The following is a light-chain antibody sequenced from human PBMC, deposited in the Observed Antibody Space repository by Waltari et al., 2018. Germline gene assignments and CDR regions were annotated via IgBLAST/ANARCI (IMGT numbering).Light chain of an antibody. Sequence: DIQMTQSPSSLSASVGDRVTITCRASQGISNSLAWYQQKPGKAPKLLLSVASRLQSGVPSRVTGSGSGTDYTLTISSLQPEDFATYYCQQYFFTPYTFGQGTKLEI. CDR2: VAS. V-gene: IGKV1-NL1*01. CDR3: QQYFFTPYT. CDR1: QGISNS. J-gene: IGKJ2*01.